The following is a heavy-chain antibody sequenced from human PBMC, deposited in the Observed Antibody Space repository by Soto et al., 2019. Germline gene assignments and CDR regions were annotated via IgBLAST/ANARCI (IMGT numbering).Heavy chain of an antibody. CDR1: GFTFSSYA. CDR3: ARDIGGYSYGGGLLCSGMDV. J-gene: IGHJ6*02. Sequence: GGSLRLSCAASGFTFSSYAMHWVRQAPGRGLEWVAVIPYDGSNKYYADSVKGRFTISRDNSKNTLYLQMNSLRAEDTAVYYCARDIGGYSYGGGLLCSGMDVWGQGTKVTVSS. CDR2: IPYDGSNK. V-gene: IGHV3-30-3*01. D-gene: IGHD5-18*01.